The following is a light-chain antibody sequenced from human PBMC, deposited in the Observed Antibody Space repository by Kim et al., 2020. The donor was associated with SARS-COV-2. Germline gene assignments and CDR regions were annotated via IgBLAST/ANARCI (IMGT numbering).Light chain of an antibody. Sequence: STLSASVGDRVTITCRASQSITNWVAWYQQKPGKAPKLLIYKASTLESGVPSRFSGRGSGREFTLTISSLQPDDFATYYCHQWGTFGQGTKVDIK. CDR2: KAS. CDR1: QSITNW. J-gene: IGKJ1*01. CDR3: HQWGT. V-gene: IGKV1-5*03.